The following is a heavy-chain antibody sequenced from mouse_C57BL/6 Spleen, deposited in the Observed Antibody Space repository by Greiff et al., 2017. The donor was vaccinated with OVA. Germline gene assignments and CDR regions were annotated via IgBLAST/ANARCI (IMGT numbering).Heavy chain of an antibody. Sequence: VQLQQSGPELVKPGASVKISCKASGYAFSSSWMNWVKQRPGKGLEWIGRIYPGDGDTNYNGKFKGKATLTADKSSSTAYMQLSSLPSEDSAVYCCARDYYGSSYVDYWGQGTTLTVSS. J-gene: IGHJ2*01. CDR3: ARDYYGSSYVDY. V-gene: IGHV1-82*01. CDR1: GYAFSSSW. CDR2: IYPGDGDT. D-gene: IGHD1-1*01.